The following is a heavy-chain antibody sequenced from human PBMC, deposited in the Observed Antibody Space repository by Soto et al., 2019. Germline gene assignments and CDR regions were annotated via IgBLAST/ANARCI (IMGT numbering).Heavy chain of an antibody. V-gene: IGHV3-74*01. CDR2: IKSDGSST. Sequence: GGSLRLSCAASGFTFSSYWMHWVRQAPGKGLVWVSHIKSDGSSTSYADSVKGRFTVSRYNAKNTLYLQMNRLRADDTAVYYCASGYRQLDYWGQGTLVTVSS. CDR3: ASGYRQLDY. CDR1: GFTFSSYW. J-gene: IGHJ4*02. D-gene: IGHD5-18*01.